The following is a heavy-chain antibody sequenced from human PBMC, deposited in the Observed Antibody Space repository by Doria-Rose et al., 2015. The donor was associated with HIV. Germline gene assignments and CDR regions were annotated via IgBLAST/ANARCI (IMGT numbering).Heavy chain of an antibody. V-gene: IGHV4-31*03. CDR3: ARRSPSVAFDY. Sequence: KESGPGLVKPSQTLSLTCTVSGGSINSGDYYWTWIRQHPGEGLDWIGYIYHTGSTYYNPSLKSRVIISVDTSKNQFSLRLTSVTAVDTAVYYCARRSPSVAFDYWGQGTLVTVSS. CDR2: IYHTGST. CDR1: GGSINSGDYY. D-gene: IGHD6-19*01. J-gene: IGHJ4*02.